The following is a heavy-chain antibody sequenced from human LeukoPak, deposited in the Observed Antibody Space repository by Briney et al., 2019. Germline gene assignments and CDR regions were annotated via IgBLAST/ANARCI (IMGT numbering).Heavy chain of an antibody. J-gene: IGHJ4*02. Sequence: PSGTLSLTCAISGGSISSSNWWSWVRQPPGKGLEWIGEIYHSGSTNYNPSLKSRVTISVDKSKNQFSLKLSSVTAADTAVYYCARGALLWFGAKMEYYFDSWGQGTPLTVSS. CDR1: GGSISSSNW. V-gene: IGHV4-4*02. CDR2: IYHSGST. D-gene: IGHD3-10*01. CDR3: ARGALLWFGAKMEYYFDS.